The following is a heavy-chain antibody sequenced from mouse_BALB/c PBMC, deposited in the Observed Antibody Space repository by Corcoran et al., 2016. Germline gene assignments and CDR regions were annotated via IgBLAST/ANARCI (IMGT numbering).Heavy chain of an antibody. CDR1: GYTFTNYG. J-gene: IGHJ4*01. CDR2: INTYTGEP. CDR3: AREPDAMDY. V-gene: IGHV9-3-1*01. Sequence: QIQLVQSGPELKKPGETVKISCKASGYTFTNYGMNWVKQAPGKGLKWMGWINTYTGEPTYADDFKGRFAFSLETSASTAYLQINSLKNEDTATYFCAREPDAMDYWGQGTSVTVSS.